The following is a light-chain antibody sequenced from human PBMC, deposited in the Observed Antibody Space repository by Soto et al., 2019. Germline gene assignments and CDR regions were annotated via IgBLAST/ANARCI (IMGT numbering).Light chain of an antibody. V-gene: IGLV2-8*01. CDR3: SPYAGSDNYV. J-gene: IGLJ1*01. Sequence: QSALTQPPSASGSPGQSVTISCTGTSSDVGGYNYISWYQQRPGKAPKLLIYEVTKRPSGVPDRFSGSKSGNTASLTVSGLQAEDEADYYCSPYAGSDNYVFGTGTKLTVL. CDR1: SSDVGGYNY. CDR2: EVT.